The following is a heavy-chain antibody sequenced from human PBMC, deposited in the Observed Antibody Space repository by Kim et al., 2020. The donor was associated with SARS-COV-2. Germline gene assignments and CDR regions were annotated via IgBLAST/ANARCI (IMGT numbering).Heavy chain of an antibody. Sequence: YYADSVKGRLTIYSDNAKNSLYLQMNSLRAEDTAVYYCARDRSEGNWFDPWGQGTLVTVSS. J-gene: IGHJ5*02. CDR3: ARDRSEGNWFDP. D-gene: IGHD3-3*01. V-gene: IGHV3-21*01.